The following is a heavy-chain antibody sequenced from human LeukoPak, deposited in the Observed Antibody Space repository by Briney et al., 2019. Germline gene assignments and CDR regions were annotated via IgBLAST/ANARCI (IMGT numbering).Heavy chain of an antibody. V-gene: IGHV3-30-3*01. CDR1: GFTFSSYA. CDR2: ISNDGSNK. J-gene: IGHJ4*02. D-gene: IGHD2-2*01. Sequence: SGGSLRLSCAASGFTFSSYAMHWVRQAPGKGLEWVAVISNDGSNKYYADSVKGRFTISRDNSKNTLYLQMNSLRAEDTAVYYCARDARSRSTSWESSWVQYYFDYWGQGTLVTVSS. CDR3: ARDARSRSTSWESSWVQYYFDY.